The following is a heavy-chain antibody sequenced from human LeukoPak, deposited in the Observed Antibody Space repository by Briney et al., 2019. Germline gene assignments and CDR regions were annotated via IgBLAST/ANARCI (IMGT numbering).Heavy chain of an antibody. CDR3: ARALWQQLGVFDY. V-gene: IGHV4-59*01. CDR2: IYYSGST. Sequence: SETLSLTCTVSGVSISSYYWSWIRQPPGKGLEWIGYIYYSGSTNYNPSLKSRVTISVDTSKNQFSLKLSSVTAADTAVYYCARALWQQLGVFDYWGQGTLVTVSS. D-gene: IGHD6-13*01. J-gene: IGHJ4*02. CDR1: GVSISSYY.